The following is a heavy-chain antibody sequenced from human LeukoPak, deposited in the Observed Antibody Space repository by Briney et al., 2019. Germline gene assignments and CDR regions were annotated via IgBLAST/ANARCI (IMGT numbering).Heavy chain of an antibody. CDR1: GYSISSGYY. D-gene: IGHD3-22*01. CDR3: ARLYYDSSGYGSY. Sequence: SETLSLTCTVSGYSISSGYYWGWIRQPPGKGLEWIGSIYHSGSTYYNPSLKSRVTISVDTSKNQFSLKLSSVTAADTAVYYCARLYYDSSGYGSYWGQGTLVTVSS. J-gene: IGHJ4*02. CDR2: IYHSGST. V-gene: IGHV4-38-2*02.